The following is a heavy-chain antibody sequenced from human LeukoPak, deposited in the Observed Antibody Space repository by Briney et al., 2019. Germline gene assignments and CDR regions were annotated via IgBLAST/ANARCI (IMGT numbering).Heavy chain of an antibody. D-gene: IGHD5-24*01. CDR2: IYSGGST. CDR1: GSTFSSYS. CDR3: ASGGRWLQLDY. J-gene: IGHJ4*02. Sequence: GGSLRLSCAASGSTFSSYSMNWVRQAPGKGLEWVSVIYSGGSTYYADSVKGRFTISRDNSKNTLYLQMNSLRAEDTAVYYCASGGRWLQLDYWGQGTLVTVSS. V-gene: IGHV3-53*01.